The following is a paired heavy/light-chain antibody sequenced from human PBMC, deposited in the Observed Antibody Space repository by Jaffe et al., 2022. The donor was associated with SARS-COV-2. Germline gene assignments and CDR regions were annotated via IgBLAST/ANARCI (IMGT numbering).Light chain of an antibody. Sequence: DIQLTQSPSLLSASVGDRVTITCRASQGISNYLAWYQQKPGKAPKLLIYGASTLQSGVPSRFSGSGSGTESTLTISSLQPEDFATYYCQQLSSYPITFGQGTRLEIK. CDR1: QGISNY. CDR2: GAS. J-gene: IGKJ5*01. V-gene: IGKV1-9*01. CDR3: QQLSSYPIT.
Heavy chain of an antibody. CDR3: ARSDYSYPSGGWFDP. CDR1: GGSFGGYY. J-gene: IGHJ5*02. V-gene: IGHV4-34*01. Sequence: QVQLQQWGARLLKPSETLSLTCAVYGGSFGGYYWSWIRQPPGKGLEWIGEISHSGSTNYNPSLKSRVTISLDTSKNQFSLELSSVTAADTAMFYCARSDYSYPSGGWFDPWGQGTLATVSS. CDR2: ISHSGST. D-gene: IGHD1-26*01.